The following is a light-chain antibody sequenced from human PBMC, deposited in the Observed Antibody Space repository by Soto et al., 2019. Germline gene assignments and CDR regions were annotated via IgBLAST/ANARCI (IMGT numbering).Light chain of an antibody. J-gene: IGKJ1*01. Sequence: EIVFTQSPGTLSFSPGERATLSCGASQSVSSSYLAWYQQKPGQAPRLLIYGASSRATGIPDRFSGSGSGTEFTLTISDVQPEDFAVYYCHQRQSWPRTFGQGTKVDIK. CDR1: QSVSSSY. CDR2: GAS. V-gene: IGKV3-20*01. CDR3: HQRQSWPRT.